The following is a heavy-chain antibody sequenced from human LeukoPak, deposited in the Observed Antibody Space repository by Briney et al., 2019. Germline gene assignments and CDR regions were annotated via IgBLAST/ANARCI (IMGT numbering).Heavy chain of an antibody. CDR2: IYSGGST. J-gene: IGHJ4*02. CDR3: AKDYDGCMMTFDN. Sequence: GGSLRLSCAASGFTVSSNYMSWVRQAPGKGLEWVSVIYSGGSTYYADSVKGRFTISRDNSKNTLYLQMNSLRAEDTAVYYCAKDYDGCMMTFDNWGQGTLVTVSS. D-gene: IGHD2-8*01. V-gene: IGHV3-53*01. CDR1: GFTVSSNY.